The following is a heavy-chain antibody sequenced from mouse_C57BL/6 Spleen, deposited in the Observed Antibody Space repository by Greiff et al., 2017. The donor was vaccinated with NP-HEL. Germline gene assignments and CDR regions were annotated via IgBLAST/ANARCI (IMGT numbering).Heavy chain of an antibody. J-gene: IGHJ3*01. CDR2: IDPSDSET. CDR3: ARTLYDYEGRSWFAY. V-gene: IGHV1-52*01. D-gene: IGHD2-4*01. CDR1: GYTFTSYW. Sequence: QVQLQQPGAELVRPGSSVKLSCKASGYTFTSYWMHWVKQRPIQGLEWIGNIDPSDSETHYNQKFKDKATLTVDKSSSTAYMQLSSLTSEDSAVYYCARTLYDYEGRSWFAYWGQGTLVTVSA.